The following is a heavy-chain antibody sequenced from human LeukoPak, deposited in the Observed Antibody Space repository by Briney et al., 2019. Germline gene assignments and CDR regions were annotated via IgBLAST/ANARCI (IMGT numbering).Heavy chain of an antibody. Sequence: SETLSLTCIVSGASISNSSYYWGWIRQSPGKGLEWIGSIYDSGSNYYNPSLKSRVTISVDTSKNQFSLRLSSVTAADTAVYYCARHPRRELLYCDYWGQGTLVTVSS. CDR3: ARHPRRELLYCDY. CDR2: IYDSGSN. CDR1: GASISNSSYY. J-gene: IGHJ4*02. V-gene: IGHV4-39*01. D-gene: IGHD5-24*01.